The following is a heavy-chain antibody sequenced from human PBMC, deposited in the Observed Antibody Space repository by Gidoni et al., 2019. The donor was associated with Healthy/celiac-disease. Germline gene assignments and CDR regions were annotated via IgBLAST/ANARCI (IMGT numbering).Heavy chain of an antibody. V-gene: IGHV1-58*02. J-gene: IGHJ6*02. CDR3: AADIPYGMDV. Sequence: QMQLVQAGPEMQQPGTSVEFSCTASGFTFTSSAMQWLRQARGQRLEWIGWIVIGSGNTNYAQKFQERVNMTRDMSTSTVYMQVSSLRSEDTAVYYFAADIPYGMDVWGQGTMVTVSS. CDR2: IVIGSGNT. CDR1: GFTFTSSA.